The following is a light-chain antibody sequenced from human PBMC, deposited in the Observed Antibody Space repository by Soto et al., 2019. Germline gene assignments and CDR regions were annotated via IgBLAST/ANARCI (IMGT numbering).Light chain of an antibody. J-gene: IGKJ5*01. Sequence: EIVLTQSPGTLSLSPGESAALSCRASQRVSDSCFAWYQQKPGQAPRLLIYGASSRATGIPDRFSGSGSGTDFTLTISRLEPEDFAVYYGQQYGSTPPVTFGQGTRLEI. CDR3: QQYGSTPPVT. CDR2: GAS. CDR1: QRVSDSC. V-gene: IGKV3-20*01.